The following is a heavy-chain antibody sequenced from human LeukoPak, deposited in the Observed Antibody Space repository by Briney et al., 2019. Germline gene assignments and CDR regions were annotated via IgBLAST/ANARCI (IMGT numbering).Heavy chain of an antibody. CDR2: ISSRGSTI. D-gene: IGHD5-18*01. J-gene: IGHJ6*02. CDR1: GFTFSDYY. V-gene: IGHV3-11*01. CDR3: ARHDTAMATDYGMDV. Sequence: NPGGSLRLSCAASGFTFSDYYMSWIRQAPGKGLGWVSYISSRGSTIYYADSVKGRFTISRDNAKNSLYLQMNSLRAEDTAVYYCARHDTAMATDYGMDVWGQGTTVTVSS.